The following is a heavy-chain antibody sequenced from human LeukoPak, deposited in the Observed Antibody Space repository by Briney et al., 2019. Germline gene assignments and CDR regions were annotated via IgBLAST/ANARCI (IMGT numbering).Heavy chain of an antibody. CDR3: ARPASREIDY. J-gene: IGHJ4*02. CDR1: GGSISSYY. CDR2: IYTSGST. V-gene: IGHV4-4*09. Sequence: SSETLSLTCTVSGGSISSYYWSWIRQPPGKGLEWIGYIYTSGSTNYNPSLKSRVTISVDTSKNQFSLKLSSVTAADTAVYYCARPASREIDYWGQGTLVTVSS. D-gene: IGHD2-15*01.